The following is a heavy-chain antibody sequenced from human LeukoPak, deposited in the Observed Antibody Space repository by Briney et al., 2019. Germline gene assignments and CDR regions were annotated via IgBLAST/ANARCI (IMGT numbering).Heavy chain of an antibody. CDR3: ARGLWGDFWSGDYYYYYMDV. V-gene: IGHV1-8*03. D-gene: IGHD3-3*01. J-gene: IGHJ6*03. Sequence: ASVKVSCKASGYSFTSYDINWVRQATGQGLEWMGLMNPNRGDTGYAQKFQGRVTITRNTSISTAYMELSSLRSEDTAVYYCARGLWGDFWSGDYYYYYMDVWGEGTTVTVSS. CDR1: GYSFTSYD. CDR2: MNPNRGDT.